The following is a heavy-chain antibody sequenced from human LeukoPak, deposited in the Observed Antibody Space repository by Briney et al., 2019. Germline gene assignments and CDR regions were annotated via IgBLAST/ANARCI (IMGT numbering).Heavy chain of an antibody. J-gene: IGHJ4*02. CDR2: VYPSNSET. D-gene: IGHD5-12*01. Sequence: GESLKISCKGSGYRFTDYWIAWVRQMPGKGLEWMGIVYPSNSETRYSPSFQGQVTISVDKSISTGYLQWSSLKASDTAMYFCARHRYSGSDTQGFDHWGQGTLVTVSS. V-gene: IGHV5-51*01. CDR3: ARHRYSGSDTQGFDH. CDR1: GYRFTDYW.